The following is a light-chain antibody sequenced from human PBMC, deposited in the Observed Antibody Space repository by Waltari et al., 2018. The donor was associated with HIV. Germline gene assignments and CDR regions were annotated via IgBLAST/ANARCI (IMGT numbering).Light chain of an antibody. V-gene: IGLV2-14*01. J-gene: IGLJ1*01. CDR2: EVS. Sequence: SPGQSITISCTGTSSDVGGYNYVSWYQQHPGKAPKLMISEVSNRPSGVTNRFSGSKSGNTASLTISGLQVEDEADYYCSSYTSSSTLYVFGTGTKVTVL. CDR1: SSDVGGYNY. CDR3: SSYTSSSTLYV.